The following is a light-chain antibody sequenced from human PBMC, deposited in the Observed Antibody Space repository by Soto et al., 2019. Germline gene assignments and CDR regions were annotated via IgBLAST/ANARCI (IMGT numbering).Light chain of an antibody. CDR1: QSVSSN. J-gene: IGKJ1*01. CDR2: GAS. Sequence: EIVMTQPPATLSVSPGERATLPCRASQSVSSNLAWYQQKPGQAPRLLIYGASTRATGIPARFSGSGSGTEFTLTISSLQSEDFAVYYCQQYNNWPPNTFGQGTKVDI. V-gene: IGKV3-15*01. CDR3: QQYNNWPPNT.